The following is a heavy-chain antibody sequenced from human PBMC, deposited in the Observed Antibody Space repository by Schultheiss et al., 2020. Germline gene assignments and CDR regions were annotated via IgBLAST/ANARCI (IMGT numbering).Heavy chain of an antibody. CDR3: ARYSGLEGSLDY. D-gene: IGHD1-1*01. CDR2: ISSSSSYT. CDR1: GFTFSDYY. J-gene: IGHJ4*02. Sequence: GESLKISCAASGFTFSDYYMSWIRQAPGKGLEWVSYISSSSSYTNYADSVKGRFTISRDNAKNSLYLQMNSLRAEDTAVYYCARYSGLEGSLDYWGQGTLVTVSS. V-gene: IGHV3-11*03.